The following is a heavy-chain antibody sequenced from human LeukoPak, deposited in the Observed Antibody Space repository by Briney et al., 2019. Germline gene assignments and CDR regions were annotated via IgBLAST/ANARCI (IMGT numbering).Heavy chain of an antibody. CDR1: GGSISGYY. Sequence: PSETLSLTCTVSGGSISGYYWSWIRQPPGKGLEWIGYIYSSGSTNYNPSLKSRITISLDTSKNQFSLNLNSVTAADTAVYYCARHYVFVSGGSSFDYWGRGTLVTVSS. D-gene: IGHD3-16*01. J-gene: IGHJ4*02. V-gene: IGHV4-59*08. CDR2: IYSSGST. CDR3: ARHYVFVSGGSSFDY.